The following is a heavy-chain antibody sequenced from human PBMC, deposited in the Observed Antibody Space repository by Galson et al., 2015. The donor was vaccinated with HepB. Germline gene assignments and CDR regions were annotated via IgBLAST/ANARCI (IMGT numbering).Heavy chain of an antibody. CDR3: ARTFGVVISSPEDYMDV. J-gene: IGHJ6*03. D-gene: IGHD3-3*01. CDR1: GFTFSNYG. Sequence: SLRLSCAASGFTFSNYGMHWVRQAPGKGLEWVAVIWYDGSNKCYADSVKGRFTISRDNSKNTLYLQMNSLRAEDTAVYYCARTFGVVISSPEDYMDVWGKGTTVTVSS. V-gene: IGHV3-33*01. CDR2: IWYDGSNK.